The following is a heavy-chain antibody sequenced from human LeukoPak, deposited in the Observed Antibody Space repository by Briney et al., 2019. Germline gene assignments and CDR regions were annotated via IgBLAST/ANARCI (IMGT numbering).Heavy chain of an antibody. Sequence: EASVKLSCKASGYTFTSYYIHWVRQAPGQGLEWMGIINPSGGNTNYAQKFQGRVTMTRDTSTSTVYMELSSLRSEDTAVYFCARVAVGATLEHWGQGTLVTVSS. CDR2: INPSGGNT. V-gene: IGHV1-46*01. J-gene: IGHJ4*02. CDR1: GYTFTSYY. D-gene: IGHD1-26*01. CDR3: ARVAVGATLEH.